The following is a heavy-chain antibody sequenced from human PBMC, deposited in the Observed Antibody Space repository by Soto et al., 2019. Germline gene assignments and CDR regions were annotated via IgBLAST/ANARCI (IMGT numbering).Heavy chain of an antibody. J-gene: IGHJ6*02. CDR1: GFTFSSYG. Sequence: GGSLRLSCAGSGFTFSSYGMHWVRQAPGKGLEWVSIISYDGSEKSYAGSVKGRFTISRDNSKNTLYLQMSSLRAEDTALYYCAKDTLTSISWGYYGMDVWGQGTTVTVSS. CDR2: ISYDGSEK. D-gene: IGHD2-2*01. CDR3: AKDTLTSISWGYYGMDV. V-gene: IGHV3-30*18.